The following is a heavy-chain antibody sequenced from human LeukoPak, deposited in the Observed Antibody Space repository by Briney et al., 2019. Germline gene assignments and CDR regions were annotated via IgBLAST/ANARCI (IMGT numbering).Heavy chain of an antibody. V-gene: IGHV1-8*01. CDR1: GYTFTSFD. Sequence: GASVKVSCXASGYTFTSFDINWVRQATGQGLEWMGWMNPNSGHTGYAQKFQGRLTMTRNTSIRTAYMELSSLRSEHTAVYYCARATVTTKNWYFDLWGRGTLVTVSS. D-gene: IGHD4-17*01. CDR2: MNPNSGHT. CDR3: ARATVTTKNWYFDL. J-gene: IGHJ2*01.